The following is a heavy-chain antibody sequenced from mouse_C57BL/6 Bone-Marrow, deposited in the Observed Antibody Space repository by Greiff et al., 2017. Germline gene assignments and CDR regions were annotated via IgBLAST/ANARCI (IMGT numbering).Heavy chain of an antibody. CDR1: GYTFTSYW. D-gene: IGHD1-1*01. Sequence: VQLQQPGAELVKPGASVKLSCKASGYTFTSYWMHWVKQRPGQGLEWIGMIHPTSGSTNYNEKFKSKATLTVDKSSSTAYMQLSSLTSEDSAVYYCARGVLRYYYARDYWGQGTSVTVSS. J-gene: IGHJ4*01. CDR2: IHPTSGST. V-gene: IGHV1-64*01. CDR3: ARGVLRYYYARDY.